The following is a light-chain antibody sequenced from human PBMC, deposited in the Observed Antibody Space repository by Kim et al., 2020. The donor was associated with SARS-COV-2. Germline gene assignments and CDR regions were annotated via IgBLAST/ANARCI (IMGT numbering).Light chain of an antibody. CDR1: KLGDKY. Sequence: SYELTQPPSVSVSPGQTASITCSGSKLGDKYAYWYQKKPGQSPILVIYQHTKRPSGISQRFSGSSFGNTATLTISRAQTMDEADYYCQAWDSGTAVFGGGTQLTVL. J-gene: IGLJ3*02. CDR3: QAWDSGTAV. V-gene: IGLV3-1*01. CDR2: QHT.